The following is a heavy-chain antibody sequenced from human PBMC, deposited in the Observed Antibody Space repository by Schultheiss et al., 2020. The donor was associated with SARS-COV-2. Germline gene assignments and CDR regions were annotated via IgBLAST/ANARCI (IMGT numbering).Heavy chain of an antibody. Sequence: GGSLRLSCAASGFTFSSYAMHWVRQAPGKGLEWVAVISYDGSNKYYADSVKGRFTISRDNSKNTLYLQMNSLRAEDTAVYYCAKESDYWGQGTLVTVSS. CDR3: AKESDY. CDR2: ISYDGSNK. CDR1: GFTFSSYA. J-gene: IGHJ4*02. V-gene: IGHV3-30-3*01.